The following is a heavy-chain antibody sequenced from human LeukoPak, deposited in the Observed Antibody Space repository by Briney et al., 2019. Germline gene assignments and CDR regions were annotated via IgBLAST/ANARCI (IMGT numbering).Heavy chain of an antibody. J-gene: IGHJ4*02. CDR2: ISGSGGST. CDR1: GFTFSSYA. V-gene: IGHV3-23*01. D-gene: IGHD4-17*01. Sequence: GGSLRLSCAASGFTFSSYAMSWVRQAPGKGLEWVSAISGSGGSTYYADSVKGRFTISRDNSKNTLYLQMNSLRAEDTAVYYCAKPPYMTTVTTGDYWGQGTLVTVSS. CDR3: AKPPYMTTVTTGDY.